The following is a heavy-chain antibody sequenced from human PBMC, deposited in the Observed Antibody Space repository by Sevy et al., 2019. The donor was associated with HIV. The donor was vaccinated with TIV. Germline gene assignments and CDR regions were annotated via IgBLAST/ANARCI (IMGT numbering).Heavy chain of an antibody. CDR2: ISYDGSNK. CDR1: GFTFSSYG. Sequence: GGSLRLSCAASGFTFSSYGMHWVRQAPGKGLEWVAVISYDGSNKYYADSVKGRFTISRDNSKNTLYLQMNSLRDEDTAVYYCAKVERGIAAAGSSKGGDHLNFYYFDYWGQGTLVTVSS. V-gene: IGHV3-30*18. CDR3: AKVERGIAAAGSSKGGDHLNFYYFDY. J-gene: IGHJ4*02. D-gene: IGHD6-13*01.